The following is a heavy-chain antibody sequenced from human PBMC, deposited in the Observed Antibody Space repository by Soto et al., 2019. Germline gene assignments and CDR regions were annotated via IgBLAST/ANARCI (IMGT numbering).Heavy chain of an antibody. CDR1: GGSIRSYY. J-gene: IGHJ4*02. D-gene: IGHD5-18*01. Sequence: SETLSLTCTVSGGSIRSYYWTWIRQPPGKGLEWLGYIFYSGSTFYNPSLKSRVTISIHTSKSQFSLQLTSVSASDTAVYYCARGAADTAMVGSWVQGNLVTVSS. V-gene: IGHV4-59*01. CDR3: ARGAADTAMVGS. CDR2: IFYSGST.